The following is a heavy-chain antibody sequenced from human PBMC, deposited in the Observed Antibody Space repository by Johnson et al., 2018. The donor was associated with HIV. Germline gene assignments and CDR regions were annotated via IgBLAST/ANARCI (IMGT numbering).Heavy chain of an antibody. Sequence: QVLLVESGGGVVRPGGSLRLSCAASGFTFSSYAMHWVRQAPGKGLEWVAVISYDGSNKYYADSVKGRFTISRDNSKNTLYLQMNSLRAEDTAVYYCARDNWNEDIWGQGTMVTVSS. CDR2: ISYDGSNK. D-gene: IGHD1-20*01. J-gene: IGHJ3*02. CDR1: GFTFSSYA. CDR3: ARDNWNEDI. V-gene: IGHV3-30*04.